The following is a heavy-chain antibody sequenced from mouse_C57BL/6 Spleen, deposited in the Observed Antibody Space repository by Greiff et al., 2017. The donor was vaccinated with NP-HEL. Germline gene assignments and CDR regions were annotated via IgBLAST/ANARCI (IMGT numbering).Heavy chain of an antibody. Sequence: QVHVKQPGAELVRPGSSVKLSCKASGYTFTSYWMDWVKQRPGQGLEWIGNIYPSDSETHYNQKFKDKATLTVDKSSSTAYMQLSSLTSEDSAVYYCARRGTAQAFDYWGQGTTLTVSS. CDR3: ARRGTAQAFDY. V-gene: IGHV1-61*01. D-gene: IGHD3-2*02. CDR1: GYTFTSYW. CDR2: IYPSDSET. J-gene: IGHJ2*01.